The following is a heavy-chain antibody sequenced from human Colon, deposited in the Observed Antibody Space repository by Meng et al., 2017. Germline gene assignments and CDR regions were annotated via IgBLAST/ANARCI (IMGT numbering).Heavy chain of an antibody. CDR3: ARGLFSRLRSLWFDP. J-gene: IGHJ5*02. CDR2: INHSGTT. V-gene: IGHV4-34*01. CDR1: GGSFSGYY. D-gene: IGHD2/OR15-2a*01. Sequence: VQLHQWCGGLLEPSETLSLTCAVDGGSFSGYYLSWIRQPPGKGVEWIGEINHSGTTNFNPSLESRVTISIDTSKNQISLNVTSLTAADTAVYYCARGLFSRLRSLWFDPWGQGTLVTVSS.